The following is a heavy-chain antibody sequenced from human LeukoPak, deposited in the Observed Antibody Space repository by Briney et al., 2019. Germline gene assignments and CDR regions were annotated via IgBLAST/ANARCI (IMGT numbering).Heavy chain of an antibody. CDR2: IYTSGST. J-gene: IGHJ3*02. V-gene: IGHV4-4*07. D-gene: IGHD3-22*01. Sequence: SETLSLTCTVSGGSISSYYWSWIRQPAGKGLEWIGRIYTSGSTNYNPSLKSRVTMSVDTSKNQFSLKLSSVTAADTAVYYCAREDSSGYCRMSGGAFDIWGQGTMVTVSS. CDR3: AREDSSGYCRMSGGAFDI. CDR1: GGSISSYY.